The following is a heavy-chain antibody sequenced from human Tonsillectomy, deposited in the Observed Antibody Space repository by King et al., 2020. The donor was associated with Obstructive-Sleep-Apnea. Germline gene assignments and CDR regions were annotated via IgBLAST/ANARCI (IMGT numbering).Heavy chain of an antibody. CDR3: ARDNPYFDFWSGYSYFGMDV. CDR2: ISVYNGNR. J-gene: IGHJ6*02. CDR1: GYTFTSYG. D-gene: IGHD3-3*01. V-gene: IGHV1-18*04. Sequence: QLVQSGAEVKKPGASVKVSCKASGYTFTSYGFSWVRQAPGQGLEWMGWISVYNGNRKFAQKFQGRVTMTTDTSTSTAYMELRGRRSDDTAVYFCARDNPYFDFWSGYSYFGMDVWGQGTTVTVSS.